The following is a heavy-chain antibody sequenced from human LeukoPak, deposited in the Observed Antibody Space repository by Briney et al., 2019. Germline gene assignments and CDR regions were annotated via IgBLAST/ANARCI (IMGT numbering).Heavy chain of an antibody. D-gene: IGHD3-22*01. J-gene: IGHJ4*02. CDR3: ARDYYDSRDLDY. CDR2: INTNTGNP. Sequence: ASVKVSCKASGYTFTSYAMNWVRQAPGQGLEWMGWINTNTGNPTYAQGFTGRFVFSLDTPVSTAYLQISSLKAEDTAVYYCARDYYDSRDLDYWGQGTLVTVSS. V-gene: IGHV7-4-1*02. CDR1: GYTFTSYA.